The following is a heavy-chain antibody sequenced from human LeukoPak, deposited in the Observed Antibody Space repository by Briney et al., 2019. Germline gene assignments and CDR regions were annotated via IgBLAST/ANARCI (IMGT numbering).Heavy chain of an antibody. Sequence: PSETLSLTCAVYGGSFSGYYWSWIRQPPGKGLEWIGSMYYSVTTYYNPSLQSRVTISGDTSKNQFSLRLTSVTAADTAVYYCVTLDTTMFSFFDPWGQGTLVTVSS. CDR2: MYYSVTT. CDR3: VTLDTTMFSFFDP. J-gene: IGHJ5*02. D-gene: IGHD5-18*01. V-gene: IGHV4-34*01. CDR1: GGSFSGYY.